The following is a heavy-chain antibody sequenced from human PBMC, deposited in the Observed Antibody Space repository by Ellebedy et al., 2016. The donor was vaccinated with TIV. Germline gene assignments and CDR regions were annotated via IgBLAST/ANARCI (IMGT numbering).Heavy chain of an antibody. D-gene: IGHD4-23*01. J-gene: IGHJ3*02. CDR2: IYYSGST. CDR3: ARFTLGGGTARAFDI. V-gene: IGHV4-39*01. Sequence: SETLSLTCTVSGGSISSSSYYWSWIRQPPGKGLEWIGSIYYSGSTYYNPSLKSRVTISVDTSKNQFSLKLSSVTAADTAVYYCARFTLGGGTARAFDIWGQGTMVTVSS. CDR1: GGSISSSSYY.